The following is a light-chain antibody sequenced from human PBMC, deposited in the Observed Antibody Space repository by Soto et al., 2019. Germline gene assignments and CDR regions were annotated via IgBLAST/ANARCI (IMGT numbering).Light chain of an antibody. Sequence: EVLLTQSPGTLSLSPGEISTLSCRASQSFRGLLAWYQQKPGQAPRLLIYDAYNRATGIPPRFSGSGSGTDFTLTISSLEPEDSAVYYCQQRHMWPITFGQGTRLEIK. V-gene: IGKV3-11*01. J-gene: IGKJ5*01. CDR3: QQRHMWPIT. CDR1: QSFRGL. CDR2: DAY.